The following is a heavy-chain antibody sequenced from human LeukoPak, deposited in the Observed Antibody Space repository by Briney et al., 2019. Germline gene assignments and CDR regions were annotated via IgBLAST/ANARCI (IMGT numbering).Heavy chain of an antibody. D-gene: IGHD1-1*01. CDR1: GGSIKSYY. J-gene: IGHJ4*02. CDR2: IYYTGST. CDR3: ARVGDWNDLVY. Sequence: NPSETLSLTCTVSGGSIKSYYWSWIRQTPGKGLEWLGYIYYTGSTNYNPSLKTRVTISVDTSKNQFSLKLMSVTAADTAVYYCARVGDWNDLVYWGQGTLVTVSS. V-gene: IGHV4-59*01.